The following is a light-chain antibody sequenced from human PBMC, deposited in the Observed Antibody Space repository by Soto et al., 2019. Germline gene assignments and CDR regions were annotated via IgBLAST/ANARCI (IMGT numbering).Light chain of an antibody. CDR1: QSISIW. J-gene: IGKJ1*01. CDR3: QQYNSDSPT. CDR2: DVS. Sequence: DIQMTQSPSTLSASVGYRVTITCRASQSISIWLAWYQQKPGKAPKLLIYDVSSLESGVPSRFRGSGSGTDFTLTISSLQPDDFATYYCQQYNSDSPTFGQGTKVEIK. V-gene: IGKV1-5*01.